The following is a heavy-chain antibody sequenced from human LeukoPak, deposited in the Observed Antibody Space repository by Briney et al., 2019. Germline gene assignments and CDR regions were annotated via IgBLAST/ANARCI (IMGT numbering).Heavy chain of an antibody. D-gene: IGHD7-27*01. V-gene: IGHV4-59*08. CDR1: GGSISSYH. J-gene: IGHJ6*02. CDR3: ARQTGEIYGMDV. Sequence: SETLSLTCTVSGGSISSYHWSWIRQPPGKGLEWIGYIYYSGNTNYNPSLKSRVTISVGTSKNQFSLKLSSVTAADTAVYYCARQTGEIYGMDVWGQGTTVTVSS. CDR2: IYYSGNT.